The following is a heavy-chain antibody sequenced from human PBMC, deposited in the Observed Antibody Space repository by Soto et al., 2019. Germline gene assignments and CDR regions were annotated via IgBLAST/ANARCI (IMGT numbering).Heavy chain of an antibody. V-gene: IGHV4-4*02. D-gene: IGHD2-15*01. CDR2: IYHSGIT. J-gene: IGHJ5*02. CDR3: ATLLPRIEVVKTEIPA. Sequence: SETLSLTCVVSGTSMSSTFWWTWVRQSPKKGLEWIGEIYHSGITKYNPSLKSRVTISVDKSNNQFSLEMRAVTAADTAVYYCATLLPRIEVVKTEIPAWGQGTLVTVSS. CDR1: GTSMSSTFW.